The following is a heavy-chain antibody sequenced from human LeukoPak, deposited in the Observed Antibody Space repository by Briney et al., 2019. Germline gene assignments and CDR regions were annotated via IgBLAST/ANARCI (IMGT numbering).Heavy chain of an antibody. V-gene: IGHV7-4-1*02. CDR3: ARGGSSSWYTVSPYYYGMDV. CDR1: GYTFTSYA. J-gene: IGHJ6*02. Sequence: ASVKVSCKASGYTFTSYAMNWVRQAPGQGLEWMGWINTNTGNPTYAQGFTGRFVFSLDTSVSTAYLQISSLQAEDTAVYYCARGGSSSWYTVSPYYYGMDVWGQGTTVTVSS. CDR2: INTNTGNP. D-gene: IGHD6-13*01.